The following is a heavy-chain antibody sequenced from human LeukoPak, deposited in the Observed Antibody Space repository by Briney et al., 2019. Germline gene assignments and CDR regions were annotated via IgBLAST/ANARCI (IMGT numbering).Heavy chain of an antibody. CDR3: ARGWSVDC. CDR2: TYYRSKWYN. J-gene: IGHJ4*02. V-gene: IGHV6-1*01. CDR1: GDCVSSNSAA. Sequence: SQTLSLTCAISGDCVSSNSAAWNWIRQSPSRGLEWLGRTYYRSKWYNDYAASVKSRITFNTDTSNNQFSLQLISVTPEDTAVYYCARGWSVDCWGQGTLVTVSS. D-gene: IGHD6-19*01.